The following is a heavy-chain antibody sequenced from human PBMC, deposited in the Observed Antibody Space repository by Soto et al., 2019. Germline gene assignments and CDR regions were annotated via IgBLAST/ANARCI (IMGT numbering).Heavy chain of an antibody. CDR3: ATMYSSGWTNWFDP. V-gene: IGHV4-59*01. D-gene: IGHD6-19*01. CDR1: GGSISSYY. CDR2: IYYSGST. J-gene: IGHJ5*02. Sequence: XXTLSLTCTVSGGSISSYYLIWILQPPGKGLEWIGYIYYSGSTNYNPSLKSRVTISVDTSKNQFSLKLSSVTDADTAVYYCATMYSSGWTNWFDPWGQGTLVTVSS.